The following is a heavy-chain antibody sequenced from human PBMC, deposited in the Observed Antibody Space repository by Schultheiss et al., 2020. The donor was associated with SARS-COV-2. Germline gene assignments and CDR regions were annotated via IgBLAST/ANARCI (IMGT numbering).Heavy chain of an antibody. Sequence: LRLSCTVSGGSISSGDYYWSWIRQPPGKGLEWIGYIYYSGSTYYNPSLKSRVTISVDTSKNQFSLKLSSVTAADTAVYYCARSKDYYDSGLLDYWGQGTLVTVSS. CDR2: IYYSGST. D-gene: IGHD3-22*01. CDR3: ARSKDYYDSGLLDY. CDR1: GGSISSGDYY. V-gene: IGHV4-30-4*01. J-gene: IGHJ4*02.